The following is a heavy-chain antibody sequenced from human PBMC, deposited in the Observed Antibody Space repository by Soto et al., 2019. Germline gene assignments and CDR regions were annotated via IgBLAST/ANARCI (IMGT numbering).Heavy chain of an antibody. CDR3: ATDGVYAIGGYYYYGMDV. CDR2: FDPEDGET. J-gene: IGHJ6*02. D-gene: IGHD2-8*01. Sequence: QVPLVQSGAEVKKPGASVKVSCKVSGYTLTELSMHWVRQAPGKGLEWMGGFDPEDGETIYAQKFQGRVTMTEDTSTDTAYMELSSLRSEDTAVYYCATDGVYAIGGYYYYGMDVWGQGTTVTVSS. V-gene: IGHV1-24*01. CDR1: GYTLTELS.